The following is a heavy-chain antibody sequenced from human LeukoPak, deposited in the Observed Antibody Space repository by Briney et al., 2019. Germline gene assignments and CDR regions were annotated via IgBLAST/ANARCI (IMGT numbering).Heavy chain of an antibody. V-gene: IGHV1-69*05. D-gene: IGHD3-22*01. CDR2: IIPIFGTA. Sequence: ASVKVSCKTSGYTFIGYYMDWVRQAPGQGLEWMGRIIPIFGTANYAQKFQGRVTITTDESTSTAYMELSSLRSEDTAVYYCARAHFGDSSGYASDYWGQGTLVTVSS. J-gene: IGHJ4*02. CDR1: GYTFIGYY. CDR3: ARAHFGDSSGYASDY.